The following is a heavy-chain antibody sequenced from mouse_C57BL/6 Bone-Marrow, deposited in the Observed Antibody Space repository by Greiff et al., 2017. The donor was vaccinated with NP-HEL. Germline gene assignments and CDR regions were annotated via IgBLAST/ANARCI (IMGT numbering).Heavy chain of an antibody. J-gene: IGHJ3*01. CDR3: ARLLRLAWFAY. D-gene: IGHD1-1*01. V-gene: IGHV1S26*01. CDR1: GYTFTSYT. Sequence: VQLQESGPVLVKPGASVKMSCKASGYTFTSYTMHWVKQRPGQGLEWIGYINPSSGYTKYNQKFKDKATLTADKSSSTAYMQLSSLTSEDSAVYYCARLLRLAWFAYWGQGTLVTVSA. CDR2: INPSSGYT.